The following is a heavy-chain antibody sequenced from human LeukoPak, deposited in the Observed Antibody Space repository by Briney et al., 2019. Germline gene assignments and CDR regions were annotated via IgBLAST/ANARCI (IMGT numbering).Heavy chain of an antibody. V-gene: IGHV1-2*02. D-gene: IGHD4-11*01. Sequence: GASVKVSCKASGYTFTGYYMHWVRQAPGQGLEWMGWINPNSGGTNYAQKFQGRVTITADKSTSTAYMELSSLRSEDTAVYYCARALATVTTYGNYFDYWGQGTLVTVSS. J-gene: IGHJ4*02. CDR1: GYTFTGYY. CDR2: INPNSGGT. CDR3: ARALATVTTYGNYFDY.